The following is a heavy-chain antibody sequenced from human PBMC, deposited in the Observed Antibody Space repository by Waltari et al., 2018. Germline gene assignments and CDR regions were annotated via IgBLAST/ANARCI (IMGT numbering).Heavy chain of an antibody. CDR2: IRSKANSYAT. CDR1: GFTFSGSA. CDR3: AKDQFISAMGDTGFDP. J-gene: IGHJ5*02. V-gene: IGHV3-73*01. D-gene: IGHD2-2*01. Sequence: EVQLVESGGGLVQPGGSLKLSCAASGFTFSGSAMHWVRQASGTGLEWVGRIRSKANSYATAYAASVKGRFTISRDDSKNTAYLQMNSLKTEDTAVYYCAKDQFISAMGDTGFDPWGQGTLVTVSS.